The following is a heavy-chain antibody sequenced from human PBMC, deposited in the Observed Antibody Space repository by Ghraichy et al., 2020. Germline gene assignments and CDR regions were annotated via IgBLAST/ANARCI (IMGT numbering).Heavy chain of an antibody. CDR1: GFAFSNYG. CDR2: VSYDGSNK. D-gene: IGHD4-17*01. J-gene: IGHJ3*02. CDR3: AKTHYGDYLVDAFDI. V-gene: IGHV3-30*18. Sequence: GGSLRLSCGASGFAFSNYGMHWVRQAPGKGLEWVAAVSYDGSNKYYADSVKGRFTISRDNSKNTLYLQMNSLRAEDTALYYCAKTHYGDYLVDAFDIWGQGTMVTVSS.